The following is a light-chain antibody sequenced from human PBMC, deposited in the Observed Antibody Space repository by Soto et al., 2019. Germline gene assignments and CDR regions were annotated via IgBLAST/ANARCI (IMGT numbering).Light chain of an antibody. CDR1: QSINNW. J-gene: IGKJ2*01. CDR2: EES. CDR3: QQYDSDSPT. Sequence: DIQMTQSPSTLSASVGDRVTITCRASQSINNWLAWYQQKPGKAPKLLIYEESGLLSGVPSRLSGRGSGTEFTLTISSRQPDDFATYYCQQYDSDSPTFGQGTKLDI. V-gene: IGKV1-5*03.